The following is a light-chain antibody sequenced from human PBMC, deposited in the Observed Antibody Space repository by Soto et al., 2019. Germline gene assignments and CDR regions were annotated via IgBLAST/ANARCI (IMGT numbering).Light chain of an antibody. CDR1: QSVSNNY. V-gene: IGKV3-20*01. Sequence: EIVLTQSPGTLSLSPGERATLSCRASQSVSNNYLAWYQQKPGQAPRLLIYGASNRATGIPDRFSGSGSGTDFTLTITSLHPEDFASYYCQQYNSYSTFGQGTKVDIK. J-gene: IGKJ1*01. CDR3: QQYNSYST. CDR2: GAS.